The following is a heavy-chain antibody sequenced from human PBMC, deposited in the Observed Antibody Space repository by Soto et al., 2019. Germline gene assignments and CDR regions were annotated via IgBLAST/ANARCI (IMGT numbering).Heavy chain of an antibody. V-gene: IGHV3-23*01. CDR3: AKGQYQLLDCFDY. J-gene: IGHJ4*02. Sequence: EVQLLESGGGLVQPGGSLRLSCAASGFTFSSYAMSWVRQAPGKGLEWVSAISGSGGSKYYADSVKGRFTISRDNSKTTLYLQMNSLRAEDTAVYYCAKGQYQLLDCFDYWGQGTLVTVSS. CDR2: ISGSGGSK. CDR1: GFTFSSYA. D-gene: IGHD2-2*01.